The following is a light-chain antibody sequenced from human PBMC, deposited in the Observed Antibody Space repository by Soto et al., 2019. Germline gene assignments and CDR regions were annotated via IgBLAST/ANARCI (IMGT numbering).Light chain of an antibody. CDR3: QQHNSYPLT. Sequence: DIQLTQSPSFLSASVGDRVTITCRASQGMSSYLAWYQQKPGKAPKLLIYAASTLQSGVPSRFSGSRSGIEFTLTISSLQPEDFATYYCQQHNSYPLTFGGGTKVEIK. CDR1: QGMSSY. CDR2: AAS. V-gene: IGKV1-9*01. J-gene: IGKJ4*01.